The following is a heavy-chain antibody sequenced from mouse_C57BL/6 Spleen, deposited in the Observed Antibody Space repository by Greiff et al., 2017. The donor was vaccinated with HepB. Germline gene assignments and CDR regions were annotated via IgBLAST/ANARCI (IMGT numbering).Heavy chain of an antibody. J-gene: IGHJ3*01. CDR3: ARQGVYYVWFAY. CDR2: ICSGGSYT. V-gene: IGHV5-6*01. Sequence: EVKLVESGGDLVKPGGSLKLSCAASGFTFSSYGMSWVRQTPDKRLEWVATICSGGSYTYYPDSVKGRFTISRDNAKNTLYLQMSSLKSEDTAMYYCARQGVYYVWFAYWGQGTLVTVSA. CDR1: GFTFSSYG. D-gene: IGHD1-1*01.